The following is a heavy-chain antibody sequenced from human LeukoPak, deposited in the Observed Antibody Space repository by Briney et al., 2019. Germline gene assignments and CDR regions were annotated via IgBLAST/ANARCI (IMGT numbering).Heavy chain of an antibody. J-gene: IGHJ4*02. CDR1: GGSISSGGYY. V-gene: IGHV4-31*03. CDR3: ARHSSGWSSNDY. CDR2: IYYSGST. D-gene: IGHD6-19*01. Sequence: PSETLSLTCTVSGGSISSGGYYWSWIRQHPGKGLEWIGYIYYSGSTYYNPSLKSRVTISVDTSKNQFSLKLSSVTAADTAVYYCARHSSGWSSNDYWGQGTLVTVSS.